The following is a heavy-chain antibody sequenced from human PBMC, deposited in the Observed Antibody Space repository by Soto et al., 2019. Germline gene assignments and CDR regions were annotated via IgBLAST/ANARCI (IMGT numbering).Heavy chain of an antibody. D-gene: IGHD3-10*01. CDR1: GGSISSSNW. CDR2: IYHSGST. J-gene: IGHJ4*02. CDR3: ARDFTGGGPGSYYKYGNDY. V-gene: IGHV4-4*02. Sequence: QVQLQESGPGLVKPSGTLSLTCAVSGGSISSSNWWSWVRQPPGKGLEWIGEIYHSGSTNYNPSLKSRVTISVDKSKNQFSLKLSSVTAADTAVYYCARDFTGGGPGSYYKYGNDYWGQGTLVTVSS.